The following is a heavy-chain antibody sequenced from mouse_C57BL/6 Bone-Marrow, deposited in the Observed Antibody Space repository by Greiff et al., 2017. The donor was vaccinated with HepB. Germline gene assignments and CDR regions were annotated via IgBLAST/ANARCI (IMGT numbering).Heavy chain of an antibody. CDR2: IRNKANGYTT. J-gene: IGHJ2*01. CDR1: GFTFTDYY. V-gene: IGHV7-3*01. D-gene: IGHD1-1*01. CDR3: ARYNYGSSFSFDY. Sequence: EVKLQESGGGLVQPGGSLSLSCAASGFTFTDYYMSWVRQPPGKALGWLGFIRNKANGYTTEYSASVKGRFTISRDNSQSILYLQMNALRAEDSATYYCARYNYGSSFSFDYWGQGTTLTVSS.